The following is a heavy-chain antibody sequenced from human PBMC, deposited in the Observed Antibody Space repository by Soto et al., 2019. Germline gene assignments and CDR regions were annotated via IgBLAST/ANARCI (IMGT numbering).Heavy chain of an antibody. CDR2: ISGSGTST. V-gene: IGHV3-23*01. J-gene: IGHJ4*02. Sequence: EVQLLESGGGLVQPGGSLRLSCAASGFTFSSYAMSWVRQAPGKGLNWVSAISGSGTSTYYADSVKGRFTISRDNSKXAXXXQXXSLRAEDTAVYYCAKDGVDYDILTGYYKGAYYFDYWGQGTLVTVSS. CDR3: AKDGVDYDILTGYYKGAYYFDY. D-gene: IGHD3-9*01. CDR1: GFTFSSYA.